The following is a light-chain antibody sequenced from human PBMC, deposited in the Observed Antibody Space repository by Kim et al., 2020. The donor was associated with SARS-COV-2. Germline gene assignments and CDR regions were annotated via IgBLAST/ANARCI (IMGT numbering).Light chain of an antibody. J-gene: IGLJ1*01. V-gene: IGLV2-11*01. CDR1: NSDIGAYKS. CDR2: DVY. CDR3: CSYAGGYTYV. Sequence: QSALTQPRSVSGSPGQSVTISCTGSNSDIGAYKSVSWYQQDPGKAPKLILYDVYKRPSGVPDRFSGSRSVNAASLTISGLQAEDEADYYCCSYAGGYTYVFGPGTKVTVL.